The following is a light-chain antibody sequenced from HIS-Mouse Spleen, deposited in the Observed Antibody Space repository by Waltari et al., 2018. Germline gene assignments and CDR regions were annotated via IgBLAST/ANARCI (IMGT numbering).Light chain of an antibody. CDR1: SSDVGSYNL. Sequence: QSALTQPASVSGSPGQSITISCTGTSSDVGSYNLVSWYHQHPGKAPKLMIYEGSKRPSGVSNRFSGSTSGNTASLTISGLQAEDEADYYCCSYAGSSTWVFGGGTKLTVL. J-gene: IGLJ3*02. CDR2: EGS. V-gene: IGLV2-23*01. CDR3: CSYAGSSTWV.